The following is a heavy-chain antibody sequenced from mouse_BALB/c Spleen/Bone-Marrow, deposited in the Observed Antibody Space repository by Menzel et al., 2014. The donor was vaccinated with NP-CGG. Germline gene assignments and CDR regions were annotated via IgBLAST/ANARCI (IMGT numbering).Heavy chain of an antibody. D-gene: IGHD2-1*01. CDR1: GYTFTSYY. J-gene: IGHJ3*01. CDR3: TRSNGNWFAY. V-gene: IGHV1S81*02. CDR2: INPSNGDT. Sequence: QVQLKQSGAELVKPGASVKLSCKASGYTFTSYYMYWVKQRPGQGLEWIGEINPSNGDTNFNEKFKNKATLTVDKSSSTAYMQLSSLIFEDSAVYYCTRSNGNWFAYWGQGTLVTVSA.